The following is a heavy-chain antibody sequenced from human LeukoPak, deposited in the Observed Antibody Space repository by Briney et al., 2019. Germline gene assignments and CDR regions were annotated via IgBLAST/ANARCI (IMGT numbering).Heavy chain of an antibody. V-gene: IGHV3-23*01. Sequence: GGSLRLSCAASGFTFSNYAMSWVRQAPGKGLEWVSAISGGGSTTYSADSVKGRFTISRDNSKNTLYLQMNSLRAEDTAVYYCAKVYSSSWYDGDAFDIWGQGTMVTVSS. D-gene: IGHD6-13*01. CDR2: ISGGGSTT. J-gene: IGHJ3*02. CDR3: AKVYSSSWYDGDAFDI. CDR1: GFTFSNYA.